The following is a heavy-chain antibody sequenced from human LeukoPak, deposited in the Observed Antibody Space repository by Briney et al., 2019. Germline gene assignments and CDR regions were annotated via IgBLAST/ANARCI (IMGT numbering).Heavy chain of an antibody. D-gene: IGHD3-10*01. CDR2: IYTSGST. CDR3: ARHYWFGELSGYYMDV. CDR1: GGSISSYY. V-gene: IGHV4-4*09. J-gene: IGHJ6*03. Sequence: WETLSLTCTVSGGSISSYYGSWIRHPPGKGLEGIGYIYTSGSTNYNPSLKSRVTISVDTSKNQFSLKLSSVTAADTAVYYCARHYWFGELSGYYMDVWGRGTTVTVSS.